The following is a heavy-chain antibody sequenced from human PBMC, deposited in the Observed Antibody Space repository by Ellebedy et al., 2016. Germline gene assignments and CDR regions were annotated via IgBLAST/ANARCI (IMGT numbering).Heavy chain of an antibody. Sequence: ASVKVSXXASGYTFTGYYLHWVRQAPGQGLEWMGWINPNSGGTHYAQKFQDRVTVTRDTSISTAYMELSSLRSDDTAMFYCARARSAYGSHAFDIWGQGTMVTVSS. CDR3: ARARSAYGSHAFDI. D-gene: IGHD4-17*01. CDR1: GYTFTGYY. V-gene: IGHV1-2*02. J-gene: IGHJ3*02. CDR2: INPNSGGT.